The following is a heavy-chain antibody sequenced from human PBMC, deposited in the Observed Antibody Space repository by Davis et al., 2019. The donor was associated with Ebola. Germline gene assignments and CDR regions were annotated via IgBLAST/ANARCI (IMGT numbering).Heavy chain of an antibody. CDR2: IYYSGST. CDR1: GGSISSSSYY. J-gene: IGHJ4*02. D-gene: IGHD6-19*01. Sequence: MPSETLSLTCTVSGGSISSSSYYWGWIRQPPGKGLEWIGSIYYSGSTYYNPSLKSRVTISVDTSKNQFSLKLSSVTAADTAVYYCASQVAVAGLGYWGQGTLVTVSS. CDR3: ASQVAVAGLGY. V-gene: IGHV4-39*01.